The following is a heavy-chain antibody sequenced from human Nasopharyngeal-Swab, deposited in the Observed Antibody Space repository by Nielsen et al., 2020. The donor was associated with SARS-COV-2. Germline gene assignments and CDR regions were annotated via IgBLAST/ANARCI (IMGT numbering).Heavy chain of an antibody. J-gene: IGHJ4*02. CDR2: IKQDGSET. Sequence: GESLKISCVASGFTLSSYSMNWVRQAPGKGLEWVASIKQDGSETYYVDSVKGRFNISRDNAKNSLYLQMNSVRAGDTAVYYCARLCCENSVYRPFDYRGQGAPVTVSS. CDR1: GFTLSSYS. CDR3: ARLCCENSVYRPFDY. D-gene: IGHD5/OR15-5a*01. V-gene: IGHV3-7*01.